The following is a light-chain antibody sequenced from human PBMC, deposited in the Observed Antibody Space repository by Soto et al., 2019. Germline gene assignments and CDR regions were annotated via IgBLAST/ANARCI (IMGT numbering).Light chain of an antibody. CDR1: QGIRSA. V-gene: IGKV1-13*02. CDR3: QQFNSYSRT. Sequence: AIQLTQSPSSLSASVGDRVTITCRTSQGIRSALAWYQQKPGKAPKLLIYDASSLESGVPSRFSGSGSGTDFTLTISSLQPEDFATYYCQQFNSYSRTFGQGTKVEIK. CDR2: DAS. J-gene: IGKJ1*01.